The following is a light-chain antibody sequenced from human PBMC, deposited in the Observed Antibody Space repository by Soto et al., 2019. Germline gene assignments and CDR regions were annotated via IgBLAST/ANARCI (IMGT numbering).Light chain of an antibody. CDR2: DVS. CDR1: SSDVGGYNY. CDR3: RTYRISSTPYV. Sequence: QSVLTQPASVSGSPGQSITISCTGTSSDVGGYNYVSWYQQHPGKAPKLIIYDVSNRPSGVSNRFSGFKSGNTASLTISGRQAEDEADYHGRTYRISSTPYVFGTGTKVTVL. J-gene: IGLJ1*01. V-gene: IGLV2-14*01.